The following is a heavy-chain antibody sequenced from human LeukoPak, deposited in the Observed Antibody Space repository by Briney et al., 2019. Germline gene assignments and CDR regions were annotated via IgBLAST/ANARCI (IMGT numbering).Heavy chain of an antibody. V-gene: IGHV3-30*18. CDR3: AKTPVGYGSGSYYNPGYYYYGMDV. Sequence: GGSLRLSCAASGFTFSSYGMHWVRQAPGKGLEWVAVISYDGSNKYYADSVKGRFTISRDNSKNTLYLQMNSLRAEDTAVYYCAKTPVGYGSGSYYNPGYYYYGMDVWGQGTTVTVSS. D-gene: IGHD3-10*01. J-gene: IGHJ6*02. CDR1: GFTFSSYG. CDR2: ISYDGSNK.